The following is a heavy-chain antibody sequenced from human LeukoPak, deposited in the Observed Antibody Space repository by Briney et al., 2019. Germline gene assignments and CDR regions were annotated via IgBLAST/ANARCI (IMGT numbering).Heavy chain of an antibody. Sequence: SETLSLTCTVSGYSIANGYQWAWIRQPPGKRLEWIGSIYQSGSTYDNLSLKSRLTMSVDTSKNQFSLKMRSVTAADTAIYYCARSEINDYMRFWGQGILVTVSS. CDR2: IYQSGST. V-gene: IGHV4-38-2*02. D-gene: IGHD4-11*01. J-gene: IGHJ4*02. CDR3: ARSEINDYMRF. CDR1: GYSIANGYQ.